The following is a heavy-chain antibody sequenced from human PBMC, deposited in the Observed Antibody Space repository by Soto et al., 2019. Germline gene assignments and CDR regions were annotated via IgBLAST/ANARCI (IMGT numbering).Heavy chain of an antibody. Sequence: GGSLRLSCAASGFTFSSYGMHWVRQAPGKGLEWVAVISYDGSNKYYADSVKGRFTISRDNSKNTLYLQMNSLRAEDTAVYYCAKDVLAARPKTSGDYWGQGTLVTVSS. D-gene: IGHD6-6*01. CDR1: GFTFSSYG. V-gene: IGHV3-30*18. J-gene: IGHJ4*02. CDR3: AKDVLAARPKTSGDY. CDR2: ISYDGSNK.